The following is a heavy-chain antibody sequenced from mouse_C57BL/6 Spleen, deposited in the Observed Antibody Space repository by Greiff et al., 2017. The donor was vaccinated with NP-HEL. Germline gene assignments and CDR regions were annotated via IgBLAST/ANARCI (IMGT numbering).Heavy chain of an antibody. CDR3: AREKSPGYFDV. CDR2: IYPGDGDT. CDR1: GYAFSSSW. J-gene: IGHJ1*03. Sequence: VKLQQSGPELVKPGASVKISCKASGYAFSSSWMNWVKQRPGKGLEWIGRIYPGDGDTNYNGKFKGKATLTADKSSSTAYMQLSSLTSEDSAVYFCAREKSPGYFDVWGTGTTVTVSS. V-gene: IGHV1-82*01.